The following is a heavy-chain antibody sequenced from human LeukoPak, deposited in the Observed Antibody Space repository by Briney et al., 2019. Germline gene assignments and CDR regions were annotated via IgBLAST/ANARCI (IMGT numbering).Heavy chain of an antibody. V-gene: IGHV4-39*01. CDR3: ARHYRQQLGD. Sequence: PSETLSLTCTLSGGSISSSSYYWGWIRQPPGKGLEWIGSIYYSGSTYYNPSLKSRVTISVDTSKNQFSLKLSSVTAADTAVYYCARHYRQQLGDWGQGTLVTVSS. J-gene: IGHJ4*02. D-gene: IGHD6-13*01. CDR1: GGSISSSSYY. CDR2: IYYSGST.